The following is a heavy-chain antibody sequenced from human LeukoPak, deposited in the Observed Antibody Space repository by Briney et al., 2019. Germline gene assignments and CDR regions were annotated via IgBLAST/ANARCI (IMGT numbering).Heavy chain of an antibody. CDR2: IYYSGST. Sequence: SETLSLTCTVSGGSISSYYWSWIRQPPGKGLEWIGYIYYSGSTNYNPSLKSRVTISVDTSKNQFSLKLSSVTAADTAVYYCAGLRTSGYSSSWYGWFDPWGQGTLVTVSS. CDR1: GGSISSYY. D-gene: IGHD6-13*01. CDR3: AGLRTSGYSSSWYGWFDP. V-gene: IGHV4-59*01. J-gene: IGHJ5*02.